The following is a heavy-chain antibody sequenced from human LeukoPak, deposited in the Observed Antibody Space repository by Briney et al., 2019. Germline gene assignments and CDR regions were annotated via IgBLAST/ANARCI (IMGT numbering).Heavy chain of an antibody. CDR2: IYYSGST. J-gene: IGHJ4*02. Sequence: SETLSLTCTVSGYSISSGYYWGWIRQPPGKGLEWIGSIYYSGSTYYNASLKSRVTISVDTSKNQFSLKLSSVTAADTAVYHCASGYYDTSGYYYPFDYWGQGTLVTVSS. V-gene: IGHV4-38-2*02. D-gene: IGHD3-22*01. CDR1: GYSISSGYY. CDR3: ASGYYDTSGYYYPFDY.